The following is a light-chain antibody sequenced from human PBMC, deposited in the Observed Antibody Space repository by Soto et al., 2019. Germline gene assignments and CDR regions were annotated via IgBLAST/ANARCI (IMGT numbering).Light chain of an antibody. CDR3: LQHNSYPLT. J-gene: IGKJ4*01. V-gene: IGKV1-5*01. Sequence: DIQMTQSPATLSGAVGDGFTITFRASQSISCCLALYQQKPGKAPKLLIYSASSLQSGVPSRFSGSGSGTEFTLTISSLQPEDSATYYCLQHNSYPLTFGGGTKVDIK. CDR1: QSISCC. CDR2: SAS.